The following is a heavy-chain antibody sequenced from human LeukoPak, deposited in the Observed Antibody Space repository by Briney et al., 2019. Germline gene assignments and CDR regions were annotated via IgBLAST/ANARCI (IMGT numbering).Heavy chain of an antibody. J-gene: IGHJ6*03. V-gene: IGHV4-39*07. D-gene: IGHD3-10*01. CDR1: GGSISSSSYY. CDR2: IYYSGST. Sequence: SETLSLTCTVSGGSISSSSYYWGWIRQPPGKGLEWIGSIYYSGSTYYNPSLKSRVTISVDTSKNQFSLKLSSVTAADTAVYYCARDYYYGSGSPPYYYYYYMDVWGKGTTVTVSS. CDR3: ARDYYYGSGSPPYYYYYYMDV.